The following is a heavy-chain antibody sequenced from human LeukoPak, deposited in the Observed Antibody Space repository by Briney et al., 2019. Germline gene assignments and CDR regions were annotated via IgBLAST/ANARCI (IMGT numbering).Heavy chain of an antibody. CDR2: VSGSGGST. V-gene: IGHV3-23*01. Sequence: GGSLRLSCAASGVTFSRNAMSWGRQAPGKGTGWVSSVSGSGGSTYYADSAKGRFTISRDNSKKTLYLQMNSLRAEAAAVYYCAKRSGSYGYYYYMDFWGKGTTVTVTS. D-gene: IGHD1-26*01. CDR3: AKRSGSYGYYYYMDF. CDR1: GVTFSRNA. J-gene: IGHJ6*03.